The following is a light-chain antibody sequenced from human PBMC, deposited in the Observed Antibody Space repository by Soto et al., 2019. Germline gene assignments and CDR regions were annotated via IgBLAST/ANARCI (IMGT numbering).Light chain of an antibody. CDR1: QSVSTSY. Sequence: EIVLTQSPGTLSLATGERATLSCRASQSVSTSYLAWYQQKPGQAPRLLIYGASSRATGIPDRFSGSGSGTYFTLTISRLEPEDCAGYYCQQYGSTPALTFGGGTKVEIK. CDR3: QQYGSTPALT. CDR2: GAS. V-gene: IGKV3-20*01. J-gene: IGKJ4*01.